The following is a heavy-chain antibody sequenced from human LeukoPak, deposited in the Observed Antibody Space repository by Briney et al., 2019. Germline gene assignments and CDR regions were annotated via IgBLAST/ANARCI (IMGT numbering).Heavy chain of an antibody. J-gene: IGHJ4*02. D-gene: IGHD3-16*01. CDR2: IYYSGST. CDR3: ATTVGSYFDY. CDR1: GGSISSSSYY. V-gene: IGHV4-39*07. Sequence: PSETLSLTCTVSGGSISSSSYYWGWIRQPPGKGLEWIGSIYYSGSTYYNPSLKSRVTMSVDTSENQFSLKLSSVTAADTAVYYCATTVGSYFDYWSQGTLVTVSS.